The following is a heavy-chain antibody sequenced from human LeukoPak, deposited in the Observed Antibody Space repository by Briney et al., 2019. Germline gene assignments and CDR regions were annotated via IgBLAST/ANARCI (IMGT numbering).Heavy chain of an antibody. CDR2: IYYSGST. V-gene: IGHV4-30-4*01. D-gene: IGHD3-9*01. J-gene: IGHJ6*02. CDR1: GGSISSGDYY. Sequence: PSQTLSLTCTVSGGSISSGDYYWSWIRQPPGKGLEWIGYIYYSGSTYYNLSLKSRVTISVDTSKNQFSLKLSSVTAADTAVYYCASYYDILTGIDVWGQGTTVTVSS. CDR3: ASYYDILTGIDV.